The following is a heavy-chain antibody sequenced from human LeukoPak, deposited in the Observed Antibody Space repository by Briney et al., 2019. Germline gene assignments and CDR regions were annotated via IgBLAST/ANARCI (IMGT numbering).Heavy chain of an antibody. CDR1: SGSFSGYY. CDR3: ARGARRYCSGGSCYGNWFDP. V-gene: IGHV4-34*01. CDR2: INHSGST. Sequence: PSETLSLTCAVYSGSFSGYYWSWIRQPPGKGLEWIGEINHSGSTNYNPSLKSRVTISVDTSKNQFSLKLSSVTAADTAVYYCARGARRYCSGGSCYGNWFDPWGQGTLVTVSS. J-gene: IGHJ5*02. D-gene: IGHD2-15*01.